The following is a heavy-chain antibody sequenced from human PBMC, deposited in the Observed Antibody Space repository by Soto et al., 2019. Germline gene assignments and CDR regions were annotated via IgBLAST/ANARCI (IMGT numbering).Heavy chain of an antibody. Sequence: QVQLQESGPGLVKPSHTLSLTCTVSGGSISRGGYYWSWIRQHPGKVLEWIGYIYYSGSTYYNPSLKSLVTISVDTSKNQFALKLSSVSAADTAVYYCARVCGGYCQHGMDVWGQGTTVTVSS. J-gene: IGHJ6*02. CDR3: ARVCGGYCQHGMDV. CDR2: IYYSGST. CDR1: GGSISRGGYY. V-gene: IGHV4-31*01. D-gene: IGHD2-21*02.